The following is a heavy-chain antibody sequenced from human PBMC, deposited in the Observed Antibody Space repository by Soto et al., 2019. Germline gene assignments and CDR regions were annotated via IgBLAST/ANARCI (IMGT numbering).Heavy chain of an antibody. V-gene: IGHV1-2*04. CDR1: GYTFTGYY. J-gene: IGHJ4*02. D-gene: IGHD6-19*01. CDR2: ITPNSGGT. CDR3: ARSIAVADPFDY. Sequence: QVQLVQSGAEVKKPGASVKVSCKASGYTFTGYYMHWVRQAPGQGLEWMGWITPNSGGTNYAQKFKGWVTMTRDTSISTAYMELSRLRSDDTAVYYCARSIAVADPFDYWGQGTLVTVSS.